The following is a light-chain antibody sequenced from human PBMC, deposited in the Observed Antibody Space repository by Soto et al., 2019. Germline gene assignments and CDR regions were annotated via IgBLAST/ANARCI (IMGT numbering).Light chain of an antibody. CDR1: QSVSRN. J-gene: IGKJ2*01. CDR3: QQXXXXXXDT. CDR2: DAS. Sequence: EIVMTQSPATLSVSPGERATLSCRASQSVSRNLAWYQQKPGQPPRLLIYDASTRATGVPARFGGSGSGTEFTLTIXXXXXXXXAVYYCQQXXXXXXDTFG. V-gene: IGKV3-15*01.